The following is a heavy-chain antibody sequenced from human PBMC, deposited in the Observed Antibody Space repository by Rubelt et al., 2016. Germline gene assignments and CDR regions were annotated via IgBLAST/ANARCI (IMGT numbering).Heavy chain of an antibody. D-gene: IGHD3-10*01. Sequence: QLQLQESGPGLVKPSETLSLACTVSGGSISSSTYYWGWIRQPPGKGLEWIGSIYYSGNTFYNPSHKSRVTITVDSSKSQFSLKLRVVTAADTAVYFCARRGKHGSGRYGYWGQGTLVTVSS. J-gene: IGHJ4*02. CDR2: IYYSGNT. CDR3: ARRGKHGSGRYGY. V-gene: IGHV4-39*01. CDR1: GGSISSSTYY.